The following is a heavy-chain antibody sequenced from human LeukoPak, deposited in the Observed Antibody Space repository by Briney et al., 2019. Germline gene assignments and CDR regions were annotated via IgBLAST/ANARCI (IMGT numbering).Heavy chain of an antibody. CDR1: GFILGNYG. J-gene: IGHJ4*02. CDR2: LSGSSGTT. Sequence: GGSLRLSCAASGFILGNYGMSWVRQAPGEGLEWVSALSGSSGTTYYADSVRGRFIISRDKSKNTLYLQMNSLRAEDTAVYYCAKDRGIISDYWGQGTLVTVSS. D-gene: IGHD3-10*01. CDR3: AKDRGIISDY. V-gene: IGHV3-23*01.